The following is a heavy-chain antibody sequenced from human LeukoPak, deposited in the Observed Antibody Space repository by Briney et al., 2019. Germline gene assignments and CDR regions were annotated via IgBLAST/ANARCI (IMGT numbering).Heavy chain of an antibody. J-gene: IGHJ5*02. CDR2: ISSSGSTI. CDR3: ARVGSSWYDYRDNWFDP. V-gene: IGHV3-11*04. D-gene: IGHD6-13*01. Sequence: GGSLRLSCAASGFTFSDYYMSWIRQAPGKGLEWVSYISSSGSTIYYADSVKGRFTISRDNAKNSLYLQMNSLRAEDTAVYYCARVGSSWYDYRDNWFDPWGQGTLVTVSS. CDR1: GFTFSDYY.